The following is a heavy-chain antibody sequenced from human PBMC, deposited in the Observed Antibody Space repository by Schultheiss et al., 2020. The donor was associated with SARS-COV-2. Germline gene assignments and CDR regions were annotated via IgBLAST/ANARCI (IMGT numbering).Heavy chain of an antibody. D-gene: IGHD2-2*02. CDR2: ISSSSSYI. Sequence: GGSLRLSCAASGFTFSSYGMHWVRQAPGKGLEWVSSISSSSSYIYYADSVKGRFTISRDNAKNSLYLQMNSLRAGDTAVYYCASVWGIVIVPAAIDYWGQGTLVTVSS. CDR1: GFTFSSYG. V-gene: IGHV3-21*01. CDR3: ASVWGIVIVPAAIDY. J-gene: IGHJ4*02.